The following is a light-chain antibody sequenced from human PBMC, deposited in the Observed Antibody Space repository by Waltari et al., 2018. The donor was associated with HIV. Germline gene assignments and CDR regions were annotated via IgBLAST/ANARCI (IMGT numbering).Light chain of an antibody. Sequence: QSALTQPPSVSGSPGQSVTISCTGTSSDVGSYNRVSWYQQPPGTAPKLMIYEVSSRPSGVPDRFSGSKSCNTASLTISGLQAEDEADYYCGSYTSSSTWVFGGGTKLTVL. CDR1: SSDVGSYNR. V-gene: IGLV2-18*02. CDR2: EVS. J-gene: IGLJ3*02. CDR3: GSYTSSSTWV.